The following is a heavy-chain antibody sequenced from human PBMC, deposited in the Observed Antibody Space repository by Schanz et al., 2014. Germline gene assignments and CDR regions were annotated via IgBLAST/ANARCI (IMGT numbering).Heavy chain of an antibody. D-gene: IGHD4-17*01. CDR1: GGSISSGGSS. Sequence: QLQLQESGSGLVKPSQTLSLTCGVSGGSISSGGSSWNWIRLPPGKGLEWIGYIYHSGSTYYNPSLKSRVTISVDRSKNQFSLILISVTAADTAVYYCARSPGDFPGWFDSWGQGTLVTVSS. J-gene: IGHJ5*01. CDR3: ARSPGDFPGWFDS. CDR2: IYHSGST. V-gene: IGHV4-30-2*01.